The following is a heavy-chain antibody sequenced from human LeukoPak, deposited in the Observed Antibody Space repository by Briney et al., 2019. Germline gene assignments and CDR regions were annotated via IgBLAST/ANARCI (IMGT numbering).Heavy chain of an antibody. J-gene: IGHJ4*02. V-gene: IGHV3-21*04. Sequence: GGSLRLSCAASGFTFSSYSMTWVRQAPGKGLEWVSSISTSSHYIYYADSMKGRFTISRDNAKNSLYLQMNSLRAEDTAVYYCARRRDSGSLQHFDYWGQGTLVTVSS. CDR3: ARRRDSGSLQHFDY. CDR2: ISTSSHYI. D-gene: IGHD1-26*01. CDR1: GFTFSSYS.